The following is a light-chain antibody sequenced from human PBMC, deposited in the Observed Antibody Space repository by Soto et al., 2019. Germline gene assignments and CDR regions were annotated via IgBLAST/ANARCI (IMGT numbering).Light chain of an antibody. V-gene: IGKV1-39*01. CDR1: QSINNY. Sequence: DLQMTQSPSSLSASVGDRVTITCRSSQSINNYLNWYQQRPGKAPKVIIYDASSLQSGVPSRFSGSGSGTDFTLTISNLQPEDFATYYCQQGFSAPPWTFGQGTKVEI. J-gene: IGKJ1*01. CDR3: QQGFSAPPWT. CDR2: DAS.